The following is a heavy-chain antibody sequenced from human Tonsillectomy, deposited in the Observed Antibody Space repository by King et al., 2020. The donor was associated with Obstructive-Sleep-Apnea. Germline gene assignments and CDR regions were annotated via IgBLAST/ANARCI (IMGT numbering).Heavy chain of an antibody. CDR1: GFTFGDYA. J-gene: IGHJ4*02. D-gene: IGHD6-13*01. V-gene: IGHV3-49*03. Sequence: VQLVESGGGLVQPGRSLRLSCTASGFTFGDYAMSWFRQAPGKGLGWVGFIRSKAYGGTTEYAASVKGRFTISRDDSKSIAYLPMNTLTTEDTAVYYCTGSASSWVPPADFDYWGQGTLVTVSS. CDR2: IRSKAYGGTT. CDR3: TGSASSWVPPADFDY.